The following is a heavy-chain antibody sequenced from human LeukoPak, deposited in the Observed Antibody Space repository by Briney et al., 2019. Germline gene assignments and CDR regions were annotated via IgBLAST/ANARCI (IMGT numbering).Heavy chain of an antibody. J-gene: IGHJ5*02. CDR1: GGSISSSSYY. V-gene: IGHV4-39*07. CDR3: ARRKWPLWHYNWFDP. D-gene: IGHD3-10*01. Sequence: SETLSLTCTVSGGSISSSSYYWSWIRQPPGKGLEWIGEINHSGSTNYNPSLKSRVTISVDTSKNQFSLKLSSVTAADTAVYYCARRKWPLWHYNWFDPWGQGTLVTVSS. CDR2: INHSGST.